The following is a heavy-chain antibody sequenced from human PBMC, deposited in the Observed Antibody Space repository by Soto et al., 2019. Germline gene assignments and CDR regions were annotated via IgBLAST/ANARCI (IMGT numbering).Heavy chain of an antibody. V-gene: IGHV3-74*01. CDR3: ASQISLGY. CDR1: GFTFINYW. Sequence: GGSLRLSCAASGFTFINYWMHWIRQVPGKGLVWVSLIISDGSTTSHADSLKGRFTISRDNAKNTLYLQINSLRAEDTAVYYCASQISLGYWGQGTRVTVSS. CDR2: IISDGSTT. J-gene: IGHJ4*02.